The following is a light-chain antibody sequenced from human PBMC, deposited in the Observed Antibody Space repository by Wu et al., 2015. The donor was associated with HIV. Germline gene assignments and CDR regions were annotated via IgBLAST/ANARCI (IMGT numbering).Light chain of an antibody. J-gene: IGKJ1*01. CDR1: QNVTNY. CDR2: EAS. Sequence: AIRMTQSPSSLSASTGDRVTITCRASQNVTNYLVWYQQRPGTAPKALISEASSLQTGVPQGSAAVGLGQISLSPLAACSLKILLTYYCQQYASYPRTFGLRDQGGN. CDR3: QQYASYPRT. V-gene: IGKV1-8*01.